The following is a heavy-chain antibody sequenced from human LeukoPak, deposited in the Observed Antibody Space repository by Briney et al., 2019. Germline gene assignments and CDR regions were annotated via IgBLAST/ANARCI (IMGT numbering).Heavy chain of an antibody. CDR1: GFTFSSYA. J-gene: IGHJ4*02. Sequence: GGSLRLSCAASGFTFSSYAMSWVRQAPGKGLEWVSAISGSGGSTYYADSVKGRFTISRDNSKNTLYLQMNSLRAEDTAVYYCAKGRRSSDGTYYDFWSGYYNDDYFDYWGQGTLVTVSS. V-gene: IGHV3-23*01. CDR2: ISGSGGST. D-gene: IGHD3-3*01. CDR3: AKGRRSSDGTYYDFWSGYYNDDYFDY.